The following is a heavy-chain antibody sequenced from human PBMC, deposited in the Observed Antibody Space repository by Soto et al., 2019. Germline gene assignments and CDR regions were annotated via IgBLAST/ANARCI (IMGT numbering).Heavy chain of an antibody. D-gene: IGHD6-19*01. V-gene: IGHV3-53*04. J-gene: IGHJ3*02. Sequence: GGSLRLSCAAPGFTVSSNYMSWVRQAPGKGLEWVSVIYSGGSTYYADSVKGRFTISRHNSKNTLYLRMNSLRAEDTAVYYCARVIAVAGSAFDIWGQGTMVTVSS. CDR1: GFTVSSNY. CDR3: ARVIAVAGSAFDI. CDR2: IYSGGST.